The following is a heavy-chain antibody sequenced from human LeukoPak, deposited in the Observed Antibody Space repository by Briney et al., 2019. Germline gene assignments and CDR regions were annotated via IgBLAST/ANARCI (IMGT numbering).Heavy chain of an antibody. D-gene: IGHD2/OR15-2a*01. CDR1: GFTFSSYG. CDR3: ASGVDLDSSTYRPFDY. Sequence: GGSLRLSCAASGFTFSSYGMHWVRQAPGKGLEWVAVIWYDGSNKYYADSVKGRFTISRDNSKNTLYLQMNSLRAEDTAMYYCASGVDLDSSTYRPFDYWGQGALVTVSS. V-gene: IGHV3-33*01. J-gene: IGHJ4*02. CDR2: IWYDGSNK.